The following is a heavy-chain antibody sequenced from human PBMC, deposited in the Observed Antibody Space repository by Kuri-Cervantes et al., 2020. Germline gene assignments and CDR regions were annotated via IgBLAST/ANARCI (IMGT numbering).Heavy chain of an antibody. D-gene: IGHD5-24*01. CDR2: ISSSGSTI. J-gene: IGHJ4*02. Sequence: GESLKISCAASGFTFSDYYMSWIRQAPGKGLEWVSYISSSGSTIYYADSVKGRFTISRDNAKNSLYLQMNSLRAEDTAVYYCARVWREMAPPGYWGQGTLVTVSS. V-gene: IGHV3-11*04. CDR3: ARVWREMAPPGY. CDR1: GFTFSDYY.